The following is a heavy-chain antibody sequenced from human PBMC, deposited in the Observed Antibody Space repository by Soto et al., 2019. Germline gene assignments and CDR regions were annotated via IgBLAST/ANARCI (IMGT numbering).Heavy chain of an antibody. J-gene: IGHJ6*02. V-gene: IGHV1-46*01. CDR2: INPSGGST. CDR1: GYTFTSYY. CDR3: ARGHCGSGSYSCYGMDV. Sequence: ASVKVSCKASGYTFTSYYMHWVRQAPGQGLEWMGIINPSGGSTSYAQKFQGRVTMTRDTSTSTVYMELSSLRSEDTAVYYCARGHCGSGSYSCYGMDVWGQGTTVTVSS. D-gene: IGHD3-10*01.